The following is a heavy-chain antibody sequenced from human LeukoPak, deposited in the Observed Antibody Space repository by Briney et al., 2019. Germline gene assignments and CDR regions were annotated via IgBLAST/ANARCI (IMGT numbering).Heavy chain of an antibody. CDR2: GGSGGST. J-gene: IGHJ6*03. CDR3: AKMRGQYYHSYYMDA. V-gene: IGHV3-23*01. CDR1: GFIFSSYA. Sequence: GGSLRLSCAASGFIFSSYAMSWVRQAPGKGLEWVSYGGSGGSTYYADSVKGWFTVSRGNSKSTLYLQMNSLTAEDTAVYYCAKMRGQYYHSYYMDAWGKGTTVTVSS.